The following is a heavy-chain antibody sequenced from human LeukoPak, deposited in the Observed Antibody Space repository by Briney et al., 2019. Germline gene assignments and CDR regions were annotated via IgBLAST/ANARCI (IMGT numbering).Heavy chain of an antibody. D-gene: IGHD1-26*01. J-gene: IGHJ5*02. Sequence: GGSLRLSCAASGFTFSSTWMHWVRQAPGKGLEWVSRINSDASSTIYADSVKGRFTISRDNAKNTLYLQMNILRAEDTAVYYCARAYSGNYYNWFDPWGQGTLVTVSS. CDR1: GFTFSSTW. V-gene: IGHV3-74*01. CDR3: ARAYSGNYYNWFDP. CDR2: INSDASST.